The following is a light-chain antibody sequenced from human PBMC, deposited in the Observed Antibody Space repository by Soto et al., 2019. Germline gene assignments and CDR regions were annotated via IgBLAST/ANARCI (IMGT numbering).Light chain of an antibody. CDR3: SSYGGINIVL. J-gene: IGLJ2*01. V-gene: IGLV2-8*01. Sequence: QSALTQPPSASGSPGQSVTISCTGTSRDVGGYDYVSWYQQHPGKAPKPLIYEVNKRPSGVPDRCSGSKSGNTASLTVSGLQTEDEADYYCSSYGGINIVLFGGGTKLTVL. CDR2: EVN. CDR1: SRDVGGYDY.